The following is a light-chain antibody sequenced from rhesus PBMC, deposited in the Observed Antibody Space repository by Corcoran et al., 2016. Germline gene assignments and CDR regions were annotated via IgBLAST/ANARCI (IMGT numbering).Light chain of an antibody. Sequence: DIQMTQSPSSLSASVGDTVTITCRASQSISSWLDWYQQKPGKAPKLLINKASTLQSGVPSRFSGIGSGTDFTLTISSLQPEDFATYYCLQYSSSPLTFGGGTKVEIK. J-gene: IGKJ4*01. CDR1: QSISSW. CDR2: KAS. V-gene: IGKV1-22*01. CDR3: LQYSSSPLT.